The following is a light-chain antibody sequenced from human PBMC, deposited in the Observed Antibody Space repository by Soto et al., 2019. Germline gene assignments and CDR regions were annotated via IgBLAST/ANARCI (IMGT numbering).Light chain of an antibody. Sequence: QSALTQFASVSGSPGQSIAISCTGTSTDIGAYNYVSWYQQHPGKAPKLMIYEVTSRPSGVSNRFSGSKSGNTASLTISGLQAEDEADYYCSSYTTGGTYVFGTGTKLTVL. J-gene: IGLJ1*01. CDR3: SSYTTGGTYV. CDR1: STDIGAYNY. CDR2: EVT. V-gene: IGLV2-14*01.